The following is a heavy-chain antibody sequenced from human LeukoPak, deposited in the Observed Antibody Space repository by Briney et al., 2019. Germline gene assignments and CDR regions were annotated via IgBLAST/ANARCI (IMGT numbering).Heavy chain of an antibody. CDR1: GYTLTELS. CDR2: ISAYNGNT. J-gene: IGHJ3*02. V-gene: IGHV1-18*01. D-gene: IGHD6-19*01. CDR3: ARGGQWLVRAFDI. Sequence: ASVKVSCKVSGYTLTELSMHWVRQAPGKGLEWMGWISAYNGNTNYAQKLQGRVTMTTDTSTSTAYMELRSLRSDDTAVYYCARGGQWLVRAFDIWGQGTMVTVSS.